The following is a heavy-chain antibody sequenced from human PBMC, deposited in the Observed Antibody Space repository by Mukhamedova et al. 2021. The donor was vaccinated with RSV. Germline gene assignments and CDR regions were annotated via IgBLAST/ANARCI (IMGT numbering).Heavy chain of an antibody. CDR3: ARGIAVAGTDY. J-gene: IGHJ4*02. CDR2: IYYSGST. Sequence: GKGLEWIGSIYYSGSTYHNPSPKSRVTISVDTSKNQFSLKLSSVTAADTAVYYCARGIAVAGTDYWGQGTLVTVSS. V-gene: IGHV4-39*07. D-gene: IGHD6-19*01.